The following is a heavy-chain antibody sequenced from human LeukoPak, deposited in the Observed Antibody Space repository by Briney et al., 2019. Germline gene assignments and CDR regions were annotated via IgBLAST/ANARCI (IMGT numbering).Heavy chain of an antibody. J-gene: IGHJ4*02. CDR3: ARPIHGYNSPFDY. D-gene: IGHD5-24*01. CDR1: GGSISSSSYF. Sequence: SETLSLTCTVSGGSISSSSYFWGWIRQPPGKGLEWIGSIYYSGSTYDNPSLKSRVTISVDTSKNHFSPKLSSVTAADTAVYYCARPIHGYNSPFDYWGQGTLVTVSS. CDR2: IYYSGST. V-gene: IGHV4-39*02.